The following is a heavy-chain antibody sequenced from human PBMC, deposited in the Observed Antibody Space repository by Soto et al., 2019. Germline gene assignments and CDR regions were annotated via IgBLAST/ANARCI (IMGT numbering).Heavy chain of an antibody. CDR2: IKQDGSEK. CDR3: ARHQAKSWFDP. CDR1: GFTFSSYW. V-gene: IGHV3-7*01. Sequence: GGSLRLSCAASGFTFSSYWMSWVRQAPGKGLEWVANIKQDGSEKYYVDSVKGRFTTSRDNAKNSLYLQMNSLRAEDTAVYYCARHQAKSWFDPWGQGTLVTVSS. J-gene: IGHJ5*02.